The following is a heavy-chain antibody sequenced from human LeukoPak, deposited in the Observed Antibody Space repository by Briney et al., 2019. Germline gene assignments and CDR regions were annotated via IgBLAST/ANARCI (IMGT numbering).Heavy chain of an antibody. CDR3: AKEERWLLHAFDI. Sequence: GGSLRLSCAASGFTFSSYAMSWVRQAPGKGLEWVSAISGSGGSSYYADSVKGRFTISRDNSKNTLYLQVNSLRAEDTAVYYCAKEERWLLHAFDIWGQGTMVTVSS. J-gene: IGHJ3*02. V-gene: IGHV3-23*01. D-gene: IGHD5-24*01. CDR1: GFTFSSYA. CDR2: ISGSGGSS.